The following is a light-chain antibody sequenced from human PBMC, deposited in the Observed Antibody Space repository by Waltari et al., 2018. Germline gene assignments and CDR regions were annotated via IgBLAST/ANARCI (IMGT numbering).Light chain of an antibody. CDR2: WAS. CDR1: QSVLYSSNNKNY. Sequence: DIVMTQSPDSLAVSLGERATINCKSSQSVLYSSNNKNYVAWYQQKSGQPPKLLIYWASSRESGVPDRFSGSGFGTDFTLTISNLQAEDVAVYYCQQYYSALRTFGQGTKVEIK. CDR3: QQYYSALRT. V-gene: IGKV4-1*01. J-gene: IGKJ1*01.